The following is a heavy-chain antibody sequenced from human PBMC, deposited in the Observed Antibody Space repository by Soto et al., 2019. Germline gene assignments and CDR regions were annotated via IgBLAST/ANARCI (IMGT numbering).Heavy chain of an antibody. CDR1: GYTFTSYC. V-gene: IGHV1-18*01. Sequence: ASVKVSCKASGYTFTSYCISWVRQAPGQGLEWMGWISAYNGNTNYAQKLQGRVTMTTDTSTSTAYMELRSLRSDDTAVYYCAREAIRFLEWLPEAFDFWGQGTLVTVSS. CDR3: AREAIRFLEWLPEAFDF. CDR2: ISAYNGNT. D-gene: IGHD3-3*01. J-gene: IGHJ4*02.